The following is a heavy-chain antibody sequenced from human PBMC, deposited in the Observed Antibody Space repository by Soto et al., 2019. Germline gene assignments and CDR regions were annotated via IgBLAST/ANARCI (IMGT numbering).Heavy chain of an antibody. CDR2: VYHTGDT. J-gene: IGHJ5*02. D-gene: IGHD2-21*02. CDR1: GGTVASSHW. CDR3: AREIVTAGGNNYFDP. V-gene: IGHV4-4*02. Sequence: PSETLSLTCGVSGGTVASSHWWSWVRQSPGRGLEWIGNVYHTGDTNFNPSLRSRVTFSVDKSNNQFSLGLTSVTAADTAVYFCAREIVTAGGNNYFDPWGPGTLVTVSS.